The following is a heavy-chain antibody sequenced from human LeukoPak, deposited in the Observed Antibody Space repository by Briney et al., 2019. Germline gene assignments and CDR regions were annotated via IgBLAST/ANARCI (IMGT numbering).Heavy chain of an antibody. D-gene: IGHD7-27*01. CDR3: AKDGGLWVSAHWGDS. CDR1: GFTFSSYA. V-gene: IGHV3-23*01. J-gene: IGHJ4*02. CDR2: ITTSDGNT. Sequence: GGSLRLSCSASGFTFSSYAMHWVRQAPGKGLEWVSTITTSDGNTYYADSVKGRFTVSRDNSKNTLFLQMNSLRAEDTAVYYCAKDGGLWVSAHWGDSWGRGTLVTVSS.